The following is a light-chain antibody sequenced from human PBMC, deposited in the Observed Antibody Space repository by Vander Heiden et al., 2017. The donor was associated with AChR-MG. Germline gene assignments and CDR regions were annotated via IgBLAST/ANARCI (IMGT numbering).Light chain of an antibody. Sequence: QSVLTQPPSASETPGQRVTISCSGSSSNIGRNIVHWYQQVPGSAPKLLIYSNNQRPSGVPDRFSGSKSGTSASLAISGLQSEDEADYYCAAWDDSLLGYVFGTGTKVTVL. J-gene: IGLJ1*01. CDR3: AAWDDSLLGYV. CDR1: SSNIGRNI. CDR2: SNN. V-gene: IGLV1-44*01.